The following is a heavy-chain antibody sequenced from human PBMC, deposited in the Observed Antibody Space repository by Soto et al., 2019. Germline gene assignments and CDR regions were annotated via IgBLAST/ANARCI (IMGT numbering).Heavy chain of an antibody. J-gene: IGHJ6*02. Sequence: QVQLVQSGAEVKKPGASVRVSCKASGYTFTSYYIHWVRQAPGQGLEWVSIINPVGGSTNYAQKLQGRVTVTRDPSTSTVHTELSSLRSEDTAVYYCARGWGRVVYAMDVWGQGTTVTVSS. V-gene: IGHV1-46*04. D-gene: IGHD1-26*01. CDR2: INPVGGST. CDR1: GYTFTSYY. CDR3: ARGWGRVVYAMDV.